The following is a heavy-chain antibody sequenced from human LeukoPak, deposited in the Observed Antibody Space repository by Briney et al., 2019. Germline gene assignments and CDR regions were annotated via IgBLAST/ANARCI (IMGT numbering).Heavy chain of an antibody. D-gene: IGHD3-3*01. V-gene: IGHV4-59*01. J-gene: IGHJ5*02. Sequence: PSETLSLTCAVYGGSFSGYYWSWIRQPPGKGLEWIGYIYYSGSTNYNPSLKSRVTISVDTSKNQFSLKLSSVTAADTAVYYCARTRYYDFPFDPWGQGTLVTVSS. CDR3: ARTRYYDFPFDP. CDR1: GGSFSGYY. CDR2: IYYSGST.